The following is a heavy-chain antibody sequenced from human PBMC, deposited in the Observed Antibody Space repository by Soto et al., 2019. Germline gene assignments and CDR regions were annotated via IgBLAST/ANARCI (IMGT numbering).Heavy chain of an antibody. J-gene: IGHJ4*02. CDR1: GFTFDDYA. Sequence: GGSLRLSCAASGFTFDDYAMHWVRQAPGKGLEWVSGISWNSGSIGYADSVKGRFTISRDNAKNSLYLQMNSLRAEDTALYYCAKDIVVRGVIITGIFDYWGQGTLVTVSS. CDR3: AKDIVVRGVIITGIFDY. CDR2: ISWNSGSI. V-gene: IGHV3-9*01. D-gene: IGHD3-10*01.